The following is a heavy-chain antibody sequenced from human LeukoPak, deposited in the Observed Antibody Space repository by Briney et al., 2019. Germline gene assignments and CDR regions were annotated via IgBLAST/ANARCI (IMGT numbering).Heavy chain of an antibody. CDR2: IYHSGST. CDR1: GGSISSGGYS. CDR3: AREGANYDILTGPPPDAFDI. Sequence: SETLSLTCAVSGGSISSGGYSWSWIRQPPGKGLEWIGYIYHSGSTYYNPSLKSRVTISVDTSKNQFSLKLSSVTAADTAVYYCAREGANYDILTGPPPDAFDIWGQGTMVTVSS. J-gene: IGHJ3*02. V-gene: IGHV4-30-2*01. D-gene: IGHD3-9*01.